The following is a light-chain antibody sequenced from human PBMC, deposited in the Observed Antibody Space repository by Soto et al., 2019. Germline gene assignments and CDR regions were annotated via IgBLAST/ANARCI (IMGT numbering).Light chain of an antibody. J-gene: IGKJ1*01. Sequence: DIQMTQSPSTLSASVGDRVTITCRASHSISTWLAWYQQKPGKAPKLLIYKASSLESGVPSRFSGSGSGTEFTLTISSLQPDDFATYYCQQYNSYWTFGQWTKVEIK. CDR1: HSISTW. CDR3: QQYNSYWT. CDR2: KAS. V-gene: IGKV1-5*03.